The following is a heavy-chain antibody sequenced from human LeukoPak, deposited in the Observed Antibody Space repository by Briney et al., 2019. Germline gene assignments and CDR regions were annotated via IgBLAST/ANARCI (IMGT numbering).Heavy chain of an antibody. J-gene: IGHJ4*02. V-gene: IGHV4-59*01. CDR2: IYYSGST. CDR3: AREYSSPSEFSYFDY. D-gene: IGHD6-6*01. Sequence: PSETLSLTCTVSGGSISSYYWSWIRQPPGKGLEWIGYIYYSGSTNYNPSLKSRVTISVDTSKNQFSLKLSSVTAADTAVYYCAREYSSPSEFSYFDYWGQGTLVTVSS. CDR1: GGSISSYY.